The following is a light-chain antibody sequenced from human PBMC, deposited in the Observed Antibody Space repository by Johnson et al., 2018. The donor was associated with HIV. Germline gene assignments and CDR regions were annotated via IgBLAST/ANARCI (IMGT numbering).Light chain of an antibody. CDR1: SSNIGNNY. CDR3: GTWDSSLSASYV. V-gene: IGLV1-51*01. Sequence: QAVLTQPPSMSAAPGQRVTISYSGSSSNIGNNYVSWYQQVPGAAPKLLIYDNNRRPSGIPYRFSGSKSGTSATLGITGLQTGDEADYYCGTWDSSLSASYVFGTGTKVTVL. J-gene: IGLJ1*01. CDR2: DNN.